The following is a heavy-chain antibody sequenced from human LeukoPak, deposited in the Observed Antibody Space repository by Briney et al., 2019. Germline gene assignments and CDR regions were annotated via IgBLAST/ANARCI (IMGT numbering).Heavy chain of an antibody. CDR1: GWSFNDYY. CDR2: INARGDT. Sequence: SETLSLTCAVYGWSFNDYYWNWVRQPPGKGLEWIGEINARGDTNYNPSLKSRVTISVDSSKNQFSLTLTSMIAADTAIYYCARGQVPAARGYTWFDPWGQGTLVTLSS. D-gene: IGHD2-2*01. J-gene: IGHJ5*02. V-gene: IGHV4-34*01. CDR3: ARGQVPAARGYTWFDP.